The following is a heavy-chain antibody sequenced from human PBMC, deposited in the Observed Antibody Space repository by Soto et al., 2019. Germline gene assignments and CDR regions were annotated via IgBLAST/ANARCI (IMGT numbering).Heavy chain of an antibody. CDR2: INHSGST. CDR1: GGSFSGYY. D-gene: IGHD5-18*01. V-gene: IGHV4-34*01. Sequence: QVQLQQWGAGLLKPSETLSLTCAVYGGSFSGYYWSWIRQPPGRGLEWIGAINHSGSTNYNPSLKSRVTISVDTSKNQFSLKLSSVTAADTAVYYCARGRYSYGYDYWGQGTLVTVSS. J-gene: IGHJ4*02. CDR3: ARGRYSYGYDY.